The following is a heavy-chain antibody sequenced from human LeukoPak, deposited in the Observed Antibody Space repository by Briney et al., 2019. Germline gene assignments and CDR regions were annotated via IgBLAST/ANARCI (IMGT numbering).Heavy chain of an antibody. CDR3: AVSSGSYLSPDY. Sequence: ASVKVSCKASGYTFTGYYMHWVRQAPGQGLEWMGRINPNSGGTNYAQKFQGRVTITTDGSTSTAYMELSSLRSEDTAVYYCAVSSGSYLSPDYWGQGTLVTVSS. CDR2: INPNSGGT. D-gene: IGHD1-26*01. J-gene: IGHJ4*02. V-gene: IGHV1-2*06. CDR1: GYTFTGYY.